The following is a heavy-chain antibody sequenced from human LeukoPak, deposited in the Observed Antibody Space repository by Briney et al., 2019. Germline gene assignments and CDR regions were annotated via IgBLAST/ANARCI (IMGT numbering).Heavy chain of an antibody. CDR1: GGSISSYY. CDR3: ARWDYDAFDI. CDR2: IYYSGST. J-gene: IGHJ3*02. V-gene: IGHV4-59*01. D-gene: IGHD1-7*01. Sequence: SETLSLTCTVSGGSISSYYWSWIRQPPGKGLEWIGYIYYSGSTNYNPSLKSRVTISVDTSKNQFSLKPSSVTAADTAVYYCARWDYDAFDIWGQGTMVTVSS.